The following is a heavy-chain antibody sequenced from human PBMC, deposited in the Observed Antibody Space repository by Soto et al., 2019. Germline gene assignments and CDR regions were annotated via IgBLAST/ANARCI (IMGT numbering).Heavy chain of an antibody. CDR2: SRAKGNSYST. V-gene: IGHV3-72*01. CDR1: GFTFSDYY. Sequence: PGGALRLSCAGSGFTFSDYYIDWVRQAPGKGLEWVGRSRAKGNSYSTDYAASVKGRFTGSRDASKNSLYLQLNSLKTEETALYYCTRSMPGTTSSDYWGQGTRVTVSS. D-gene: IGHD1-1*01. CDR3: TRSMPGTTSSDY. J-gene: IGHJ4*02.